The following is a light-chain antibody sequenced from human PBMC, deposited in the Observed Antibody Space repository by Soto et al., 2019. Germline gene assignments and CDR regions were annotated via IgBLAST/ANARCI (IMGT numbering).Light chain of an antibody. CDR2: GAS. Sequence: EIVMTQSPATLSVSPGERATISCRASQSVSSNLAWYQQKPGQAPRILIYGASTRATGIPARFSGSGSGTEFTITFSSLQSEDFAVYYCQQYNNWPSYTFGQGTKLEIK. CDR1: QSVSSN. V-gene: IGKV3-15*01. CDR3: QQYNNWPSYT. J-gene: IGKJ2*01.